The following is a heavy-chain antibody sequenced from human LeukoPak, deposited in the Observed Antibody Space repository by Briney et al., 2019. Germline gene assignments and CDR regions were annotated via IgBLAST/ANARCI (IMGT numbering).Heavy chain of an antibody. D-gene: IGHD1-1*01. CDR1: RFTFSGYA. J-gene: IGHJ4*02. CDR3: ARTPRADASYYFDY. CDR2: ISGSGGST. Sequence: GGSLRLSCAASRFTFSGYAMSWVRQAPGKGLEWVSAISGSGGSTFYADSVKGRFTISRDNSKNTLYLQMSSLRADDTAVYYCARTPRADASYYFDYWGQGTLVTVSS. V-gene: IGHV3-23*01.